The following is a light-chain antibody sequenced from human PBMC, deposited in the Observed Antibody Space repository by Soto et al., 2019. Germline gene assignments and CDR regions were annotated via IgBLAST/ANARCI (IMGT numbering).Light chain of an antibody. CDR2: DAS. Sequence: EIVLTQSPATLSLSPGERATLSCRASQSVSSYLAWYQQKPGQAPRLLIYDASNRATGIPARFSGSGYGTDFTLTISSLEPEDFAVYYCQQRRNWPQLTFGGGTKVDIK. CDR1: QSVSSY. J-gene: IGKJ4*01. V-gene: IGKV3-11*01. CDR3: QQRRNWPQLT.